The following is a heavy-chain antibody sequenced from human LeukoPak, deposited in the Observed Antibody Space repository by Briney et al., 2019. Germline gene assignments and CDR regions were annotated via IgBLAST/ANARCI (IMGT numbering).Heavy chain of an antibody. J-gene: IGHJ4*02. CDR3: ARGSLVSSSWFFDY. V-gene: IGHV1-69*05. CDR1: GGTFSSYA. Sequence: SVKVSCKASGGTFSSYAISWVRQAPGQRLEWMGRIIPIFGTANYAQKFQGRVTITTDESTSTAYMELSSLRSEDTAVYYCARGSLVSSSWFFDYWGQGTLVTVSS. D-gene: IGHD6-13*01. CDR2: IIPIFGTA.